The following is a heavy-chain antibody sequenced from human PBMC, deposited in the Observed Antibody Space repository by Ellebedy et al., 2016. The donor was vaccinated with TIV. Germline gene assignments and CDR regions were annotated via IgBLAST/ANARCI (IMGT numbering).Heavy chain of an antibody. CDR3: ARLGYHYGQGDY. D-gene: IGHD3-10*01. Sequence: PGGSLRLSCKASGYTFNTYWIGWVRQMPGKGLEWMGIIFPADSNTKYSPSSQGQVAISVDKSITTAYLQWSRLKASDTAMYYFARLGYHYGQGDYWGQGTLVTVSS. J-gene: IGHJ4*02. CDR2: IFPADSNT. V-gene: IGHV5-51*01. CDR1: GYTFNTYW.